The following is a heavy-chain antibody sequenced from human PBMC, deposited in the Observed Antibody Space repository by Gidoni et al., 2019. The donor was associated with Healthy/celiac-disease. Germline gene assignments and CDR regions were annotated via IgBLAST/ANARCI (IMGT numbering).Heavy chain of an antibody. Sequence: QLQLQESGPGLVKPSETLSLTCTVSGGSISSSSYYWGWIRQTPGKGLEWIGSIYYSGSTYYNPSLKSRVTISVDTSKNRFSLKLSSVTAADTAVYYCARDGGESYDSSGYYVSWGQGTLVTVSS. CDR2: IYYSGST. CDR3: ARDGGESYDSSGYYVS. D-gene: IGHD3-22*01. V-gene: IGHV4-39*07. J-gene: IGHJ5*02. CDR1: GGSISSSSYY.